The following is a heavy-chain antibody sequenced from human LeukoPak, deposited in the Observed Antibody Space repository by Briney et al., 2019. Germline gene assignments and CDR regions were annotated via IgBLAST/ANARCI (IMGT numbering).Heavy chain of an antibody. D-gene: IGHD5-24*01. V-gene: IGHV4-59*01. CDR1: GGSISTYY. CDR2: IHYSGST. J-gene: IGHJ3*02. CDR3: ARDVGWLQFGYQDAFDI. Sequence: PSETLSLTCTVSGGSISTYYWSWIRQPPGKGLEWIGYIHYSGSTNYNPSLKSRVTISVDTSKNQFSLKLSSVTAADTAVYYCARDVGWLQFGYQDAFDIWGQGTMVTVSS.